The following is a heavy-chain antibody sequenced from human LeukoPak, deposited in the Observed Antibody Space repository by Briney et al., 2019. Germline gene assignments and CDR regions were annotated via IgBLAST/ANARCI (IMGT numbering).Heavy chain of an antibody. CDR3: AKGGLPAAVPIYYFDY. J-gene: IGHJ4*02. V-gene: IGHV3-23*01. D-gene: IGHD2-2*01. CDR2: LSGSGPNT. Sequence: GGSLRLSCAACGFTFDDYGMSWVRQAPGKGLEWVSGLSGSGPNTYYTYYADSVKGRVTISRDNSRNTVYLQINSRNAEDTAVYYCAKGGLPAAVPIYYFDYWGQGTLVAVSS. CDR1: GFTFDDYG.